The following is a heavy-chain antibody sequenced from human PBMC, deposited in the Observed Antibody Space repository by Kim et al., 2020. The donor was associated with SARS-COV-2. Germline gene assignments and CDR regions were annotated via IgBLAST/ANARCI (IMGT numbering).Heavy chain of an antibody. J-gene: IGHJ5*02. CDR1: GFTFSSYG. CDR3: ARDYCGGDCYRVDP. Sequence: GGSLRLSCAASGFTFSSYGMHWVRQAPGKGLEWVAGIWYDGSNKYYADSVKGRFTISRDNSKNTLYMQMNILRAEDTAVYYCARDYCGGDCYRVDPCGQGTLVTVSS. D-gene: IGHD2-21*02. CDR2: IWYDGSNK. V-gene: IGHV3-33*01.